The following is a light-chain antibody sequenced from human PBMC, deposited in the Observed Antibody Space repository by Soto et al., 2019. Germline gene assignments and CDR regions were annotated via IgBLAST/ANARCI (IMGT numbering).Light chain of an antibody. CDR1: QSISSW. CDR3: QQYDDYSLYT. CDR2: KVS. J-gene: IGKJ2*01. V-gene: IGKV1-5*03. Sequence: DIQMTQSPSTLSASVGDRVIITCRASQSISSWLAWYQQKTGKAPKLLIYKVSTLESGVPSRFSGSGSRTEFPLTISRQQPDDFATYYCQQYDDYSLYTFGQGTRLENK.